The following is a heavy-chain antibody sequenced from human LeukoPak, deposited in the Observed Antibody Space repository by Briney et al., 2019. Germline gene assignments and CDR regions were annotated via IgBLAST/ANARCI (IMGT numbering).Heavy chain of an antibody. CDR1: GFTFKTYT. CDR3: AREGGYQYYYAMDV. J-gene: IGHJ6*02. CDR2: ISSSSSYI. Sequence: KPGGSLRLSCAASGFTFKTYTMHWVRQAPGMGLEWVSSISSSSSYIFYADSVKGRFTISRDNAKNSLYLQMSSLRAEDAAVYYSAREGGYQYYYAMDVWGQGTTVTVSS. V-gene: IGHV3-21*01. D-gene: IGHD3-16*01.